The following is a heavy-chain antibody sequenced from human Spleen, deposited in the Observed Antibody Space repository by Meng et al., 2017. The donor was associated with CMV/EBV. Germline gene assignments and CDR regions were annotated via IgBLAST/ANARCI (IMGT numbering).Heavy chain of an antibody. Sequence: GGSLRLSCAASGFTISTNYMSWVRQAPGKGLEWVAFIRYDGSNKYYADSVKGRFTISRDNSENTLYLQMNSLRAEDTAVYYCARLGREGYDFWGQGTLVTVSS. CDR1: GFTISTNY. CDR3: ARLGREGYDF. V-gene: IGHV3-33*08. CDR2: IRYDGSNK. D-gene: IGHD3-3*01. J-gene: IGHJ4*02.